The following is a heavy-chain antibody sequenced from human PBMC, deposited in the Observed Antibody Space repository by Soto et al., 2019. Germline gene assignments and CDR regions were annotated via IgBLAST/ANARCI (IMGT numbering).Heavy chain of an antibody. V-gene: IGHV3-72*01. J-gene: IGHJ3*02. CDR1: GFTFSDHY. CDR3: VGDSRGLDAFDI. CDR2: SRNKANSYTT. D-gene: IGHD5-12*01. Sequence: EVPLVESGGGLVQPGGSLRLSCAASGFTFSDHYMDWVRQAPGKGLEWVGRSRNKANSYTTEYAASVKGRFTISRDDSKNLLYLQMNTLKTDDTAVYYCVGDSRGLDAFDIWGQGTMVTVSS.